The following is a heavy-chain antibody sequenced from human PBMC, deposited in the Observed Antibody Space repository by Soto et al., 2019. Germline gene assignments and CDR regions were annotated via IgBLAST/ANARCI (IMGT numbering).Heavy chain of an antibody. V-gene: IGHV3-23*01. D-gene: IGHD5-18*01. CDR2: ISGSGGST. J-gene: IGHJ4*02. CDR1: GFTFSSYA. CDR3: ARDAVDTAMVKAYYFDY. Sequence: GGSLRLSCAASGFTFSSYAMSWVRQAPGKGLEWVSAISGSGGSTYYADSVKGRFTISRDNSKNTLYLQMNSLRAEDTAVYYCARDAVDTAMVKAYYFDYWGQGTLVTVSS.